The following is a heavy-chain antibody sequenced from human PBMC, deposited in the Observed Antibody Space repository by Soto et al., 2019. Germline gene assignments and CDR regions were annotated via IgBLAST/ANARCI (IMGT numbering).Heavy chain of an antibody. V-gene: IGHV4-59*12. D-gene: IGHD3-10*01. J-gene: IGHJ5*02. CDR3: ARRGVFTMGRGVRPYNWFDP. CDR2: VHSSAIT. CDR1: GGSINSYY. Sequence: TLSLTCTVSGGSINSYYWSWIRQPPGKGLEWIGYVHSSAITDYNPSLKSRVTISVDTSKIQFSLKLSSVTAADTAVYYCARRGVFTMGRGVRPYNWFDPWGQGTLVAVSS.